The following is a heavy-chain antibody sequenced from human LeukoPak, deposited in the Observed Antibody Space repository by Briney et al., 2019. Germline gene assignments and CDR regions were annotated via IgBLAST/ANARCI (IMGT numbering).Heavy chain of an antibody. CDR2: ISSSGRST. V-gene: IGHV3-23*01. CDR3: ARGGAPGGFDY. J-gene: IGHJ4*02. CDR1: GFTFSSYA. D-gene: IGHD3-10*01. Sequence: GGSLRLSCAASGFTFSSYAMSWVRQAPGKGLEWVSAISSSGRSTYYADPVKGRFTISRDNSKNTLYLQMNTLRDDDTALYYCARGGAPGGFDYWGQGTLVTVSS.